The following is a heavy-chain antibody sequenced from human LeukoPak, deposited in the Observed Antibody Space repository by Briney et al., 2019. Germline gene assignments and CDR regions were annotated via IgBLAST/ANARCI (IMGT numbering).Heavy chain of an antibody. V-gene: IGHV1-46*01. J-gene: IGHJ4*02. CDR1: GYTFTSYY. Sequence: ASVKVSCKASGYTFTSYYMHWVRQAPGQGLEWMGIINPSGGSTSYAQKFQGRVTMTRDTSTSTAYMELRSLRSDDTAVYYCARDLGEPNLTDYWGQGTLVTVSS. CDR3: ARDLGEPNLTDY. D-gene: IGHD3-16*01. CDR2: INPSGGST.